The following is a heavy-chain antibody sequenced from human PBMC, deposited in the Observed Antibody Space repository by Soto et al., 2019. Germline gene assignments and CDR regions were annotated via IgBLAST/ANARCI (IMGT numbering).Heavy chain of an antibody. CDR3: AKDPGEVNSHYYGLDV. D-gene: IGHD3-10*01. J-gene: IGHJ6*02. V-gene: IGHV3-43D*03. CDR2: ISWDGGST. Sequence: GGSLRLSCEASGFTFDDYAMHWVRQAPGKGLEWVSLISWDGGSTYYADSVKGRFTISRDNSKNSLYLQMNSLRAEDTALHYGAKDPGEVNSHYYGLDVWGQGTTDSVSS. CDR1: GFTFDDYA.